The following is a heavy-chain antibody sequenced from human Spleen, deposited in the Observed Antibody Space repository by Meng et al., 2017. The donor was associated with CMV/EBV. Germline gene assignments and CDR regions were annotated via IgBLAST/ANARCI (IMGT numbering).Heavy chain of an antibody. CDR3: AREVATKEGTFVL. D-gene: IGHD5-24*01. CDR2: ISGSGGST. Sequence: GESLKISCAASGFTFSSYAMSWVRQAPGKGLEWVSAISGSGGSTYYADSVKGRFTISRDNSKNTLYLQMNSLRAEDTAVYYCAREVATKEGTFVLWGQGTLVTVSS. J-gene: IGHJ4*02. CDR1: GFTFSSYA. V-gene: IGHV3-23*01.